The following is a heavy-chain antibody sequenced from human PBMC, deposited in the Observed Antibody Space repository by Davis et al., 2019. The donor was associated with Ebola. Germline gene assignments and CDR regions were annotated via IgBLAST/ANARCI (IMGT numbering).Heavy chain of an antibody. CDR3: AKVLRFLEWLPDY. J-gene: IGHJ4*02. V-gene: IGHV3-30*02. CDR1: GFAFSSYG. Sequence: PGGSLRLSCAASGFAFSSYGIHWVRQAPGKGLEWVAFIRYDGSDKYYADSVKARFTISRDNSKNTLYLQMNSLRAEDTAVYYCAKVLRFLEWLPDYWGQGTLVTVSS. CDR2: IRYDGSDK. D-gene: IGHD3-3*01.